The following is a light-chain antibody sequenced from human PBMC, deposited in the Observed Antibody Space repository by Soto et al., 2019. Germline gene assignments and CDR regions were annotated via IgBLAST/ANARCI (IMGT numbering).Light chain of an antibody. CDR1: SSDVGGYNY. CDR3: SSYAGSNNLV. J-gene: IGLJ2*01. V-gene: IGLV2-8*01. Sequence: QSALTQPPSASGSPGQSVTISCTGTSSDVGGYNYVSWYQQHPGKAPELMIYEVSKRPSGVPDRFSGSKPGNTASLTVSGLQAEDEADYYCSSYAGSNNLVFGGGTKLTVL. CDR2: EVS.